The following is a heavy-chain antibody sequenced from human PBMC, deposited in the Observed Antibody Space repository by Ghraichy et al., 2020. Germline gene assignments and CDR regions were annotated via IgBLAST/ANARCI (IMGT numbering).Heavy chain of an antibody. J-gene: IGHJ4*02. CDR2: IYSGGST. D-gene: IGHD3-22*01. CDR3: AREIYYNSRGFSTI. Sequence: GGSLRLSCVASGFIVSSNYMSWVRQAPGKGLEWVSVIYSGGSTEYADSVKGRFSISRDNSKNTVYLQMNSLRAEDTAVYYCAREIYYNSRGFSTIWGQGTLVTVSS. V-gene: IGHV3-53*01. CDR1: GFIVSSNY.